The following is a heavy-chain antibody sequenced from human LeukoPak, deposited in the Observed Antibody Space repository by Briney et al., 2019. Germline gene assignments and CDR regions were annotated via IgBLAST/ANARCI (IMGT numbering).Heavy chain of an antibody. CDR2: ISYDGSNK. CDR3: AKDSMVVAATPPDY. Sequence: GGSLRLSCAASGFTFSSYGMHWVRQAPGKGLEWVAVISYDGSNKYYADSVKGRFTISRDNSKNTLYLQMNSLRAEDTAVYYCAKDSMVVAATPPDYWGQGTLVTVPS. J-gene: IGHJ4*02. V-gene: IGHV3-30*18. CDR1: GFTFSSYG. D-gene: IGHD2-15*01.